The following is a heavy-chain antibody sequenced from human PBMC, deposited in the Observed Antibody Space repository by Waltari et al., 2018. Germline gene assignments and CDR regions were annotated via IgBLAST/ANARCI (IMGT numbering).Heavy chain of an antibody. CDR2: ISVSDAT. CDR1: GLTSFTHA. J-gene: IGHJ1*01. V-gene: IGHV3-23*01. D-gene: IGHD1-20*01. Sequence: GGSLRLSCQASGLTSFTHAINWVRQAPGKGLAWVSSISVSDATYYADSVKGRFTISRDYSDNTVYLQMDSLRADDTAVYFCAKPFYNWDDPLHSWGQGTPVTVSS. CDR3: AKPFYNWDDPLHS.